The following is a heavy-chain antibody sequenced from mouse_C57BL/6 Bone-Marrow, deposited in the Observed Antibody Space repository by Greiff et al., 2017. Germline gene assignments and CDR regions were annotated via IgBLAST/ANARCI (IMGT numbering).Heavy chain of an antibody. Sequence: VQLQESGAELVKPGASVKISCKASGYAFSSYWMNWVKQMPGKGLEWIGKIYPGDGGTNYNGKFKGKATLTADKSSSTAYMQLSSLTSEDSAVYFCARTTPEDFDYWGQGTTLTVSS. CDR3: ARTTPEDFDY. V-gene: IGHV1-80*01. D-gene: IGHD6-1*01. CDR1: GYAFSSYW. CDR2: IYPGDGGT. J-gene: IGHJ2*01.